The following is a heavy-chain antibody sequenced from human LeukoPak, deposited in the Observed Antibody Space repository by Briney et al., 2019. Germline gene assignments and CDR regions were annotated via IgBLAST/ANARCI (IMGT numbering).Heavy chain of an antibody. CDR1: GGSISGGGYY. CDR3: ARDWSGPYYFDY. CDR2: MSQSGST. J-gene: IGHJ4*01. Sequence: SETLSLTCTVSGGSISGGGYYWTWIRQPPGKGLEWIGYMSQSGSTYYNPSLKSRVTISVDTSKSQFSLKLTSVTAADTAVYYCARDWSGPYYFDYWGQGTLVTVSS. D-gene: IGHD3-3*01. V-gene: IGHV4-31*03.